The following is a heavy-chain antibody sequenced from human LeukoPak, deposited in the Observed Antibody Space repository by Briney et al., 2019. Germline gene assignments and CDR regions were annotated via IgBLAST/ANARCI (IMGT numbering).Heavy chain of an antibody. J-gene: IGHJ4*02. V-gene: IGHV4-4*09. CDR2: IYTSGST. D-gene: IGHD1-26*01. CDR1: GGSISSYY. Sequence: SETLSLTCTVSGGSISSYYWSWIRQPPGKGLEWTGYIYTSGSTNYNPSLKSRLTLSIDTSRNQLSLKLPSVTAADTAVYFCARLGSYHDFWGQGALVTVSS. CDR3: ARLGSYHDF.